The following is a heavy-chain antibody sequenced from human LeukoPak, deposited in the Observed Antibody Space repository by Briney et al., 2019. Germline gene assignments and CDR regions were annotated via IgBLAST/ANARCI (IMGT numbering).Heavy chain of an antibody. CDR1: GVTFATSG. CDR3: AKTGPYYFDI. D-gene: IGHD3-10*01. Sequence: PGGSLRLSCELSGVTFATSGMTWVRQAPGKGLECVAAIGTSSSFRLYTDSVKGRFTISRDNSRNTVYLQMHSLRADGTAVYYCAKTGPYYFDIWGQGTLVTVSS. J-gene: IGHJ4*02. CDR2: IGTSSSFR. V-gene: IGHV3-23*01.